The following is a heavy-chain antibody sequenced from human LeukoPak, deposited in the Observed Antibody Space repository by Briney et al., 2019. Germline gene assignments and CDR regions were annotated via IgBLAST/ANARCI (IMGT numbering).Heavy chain of an antibody. D-gene: IGHD3-22*01. Sequence: SETLSLTCTVSGGSISSSNYYWRWIRQPPGTGLEWIGYIYYSGSTNYNPSLKSRVAISVDTSKNQFSLKLSSVTAADTAVYYCARVTYYYDRHFDYWGQGTLVTVSS. V-gene: IGHV4-61*01. CDR1: GGSISSSNYY. CDR2: IYYSGST. CDR3: ARVTYYYDRHFDY. J-gene: IGHJ4*02.